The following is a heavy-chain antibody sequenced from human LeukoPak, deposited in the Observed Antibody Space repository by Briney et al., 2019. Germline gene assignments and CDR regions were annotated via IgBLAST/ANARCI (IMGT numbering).Heavy chain of an antibody. D-gene: IGHD3-22*01. CDR1: GYTLSTQG. CDR3: ARTYYYDYSTSAFDI. J-gene: IGHJ3*02. Sequence: WASVKVSCKASGYTLSTQGIGWVRQTPGQGLEWTGWISTDKSDTNYAQKFQGRVTMATDTSTSTVYMELGSLRSDDTAVYYCARTYYYDYSTSAFDIWGQGTMVTVSS. CDR2: ISTDKSDT. V-gene: IGHV1-18*01.